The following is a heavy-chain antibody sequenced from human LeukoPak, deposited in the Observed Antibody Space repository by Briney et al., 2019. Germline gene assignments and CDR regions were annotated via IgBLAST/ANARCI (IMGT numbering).Heavy chain of an antibody. D-gene: IGHD1-26*01. V-gene: IGHV4-39*07. CDR2: IDYSGNT. CDR1: GGSISSSTYY. CDR3: ARDSRELPFDDAFAI. Sequence: SETLSLTCTVSGGSISSSTYYWGWIRQPPGKGLEWIGSIDYSGNTYYNPSLKSRVTISVDTSKNQFSLKLSSVTASDTAVYYCARDSRELPFDDAFAIWGQGTMVTVSS. J-gene: IGHJ3*02.